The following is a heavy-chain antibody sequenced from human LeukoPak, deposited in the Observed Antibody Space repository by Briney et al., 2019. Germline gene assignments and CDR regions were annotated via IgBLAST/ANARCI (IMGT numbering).Heavy chain of an antibody. CDR2: IYSGGST. V-gene: IGHV3-66*01. CDR1: EFSVGSNY. D-gene: IGHD6-13*01. CDR3: ARWGRAAAGTDY. Sequence: GGSLRLSCAASEFSVGSNYMTWVRQAPGKGLEWVSLIYSGGSTYYADSVKGRFTISRDNSKNTLYLQMNSLRAEDTAVYYCARWGRAAAGTDYWGQGTLVTVSS. J-gene: IGHJ4*02.